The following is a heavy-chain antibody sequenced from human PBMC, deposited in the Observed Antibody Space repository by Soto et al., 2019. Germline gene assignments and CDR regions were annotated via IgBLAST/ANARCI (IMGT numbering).Heavy chain of an antibody. J-gene: IGHJ4*02. V-gene: IGHV3-48*01. D-gene: IGHD2-2*01. Sequence: GGSLRLSCAASGFTFSSYSMNWVRQAPGKGLEWISYISGTTSSIYYADSVKGRFTISRDNAKXXLYLQLNSLRAEDTAMYYCATAFCSSATCSGAYWGRGTLVTVSS. CDR3: ATAFCSSATCSGAY. CDR1: GFTFSSYS. CDR2: ISGTTSSI.